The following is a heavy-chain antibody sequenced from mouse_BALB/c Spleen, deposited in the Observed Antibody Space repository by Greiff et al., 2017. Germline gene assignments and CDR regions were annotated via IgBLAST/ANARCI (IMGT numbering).Heavy chain of an antibody. CDR3: ARDKDPLITTGFAY. CDR2: ISDGGSYT. V-gene: IGHV5-4*02. Sequence: EVMLVESGGGLVKPGGSLKLSCAASGFTFSDYYMYWVRQTPEKRLEWVATISDGGSYTYYPDSVKGRFTISRDNAKNNLYLQMSSLKSEDTAMYYCARDKDPLITTGFAYWGQGTLVTVSA. CDR1: GFTFSDYY. D-gene: IGHD1-2*01. J-gene: IGHJ3*01.